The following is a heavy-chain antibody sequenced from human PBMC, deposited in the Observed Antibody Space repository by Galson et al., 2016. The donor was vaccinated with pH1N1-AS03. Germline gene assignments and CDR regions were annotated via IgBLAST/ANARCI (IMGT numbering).Heavy chain of an antibody. CDR1: GGSFSSHC. CDR2: ICNSGST. V-gene: IGHV4-59*11. D-gene: IGHD3-22*01. J-gene: IGHJ1*01. CDR3: ARDGNYDSSGYYPEYFQL. Sequence: SETLSLTCTVSGGSFSSHCWSWIRQPPGKGLEWIGYICNSGSTDYTPSLESRVTISIDTSKSQFSLRLSSVNAADTAAYFCARDGNYDSSGYYPEYFQLWGQGALVTVSS.